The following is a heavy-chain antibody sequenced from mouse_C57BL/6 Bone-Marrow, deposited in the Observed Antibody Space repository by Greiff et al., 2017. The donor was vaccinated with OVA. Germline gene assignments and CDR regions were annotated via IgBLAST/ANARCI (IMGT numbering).Heavy chain of an antibody. D-gene: IGHD3-2*02. CDR2: IDPETGGT. V-gene: IGHV1-15*01. J-gene: IGHJ2*01. CDR1: GYTFTDYE. CDR3: TRGSSGHGGDYFDY. Sequence: QVQLKESGAELVRPGASVTLSCKASGYTFTDYEMHWVKQTPVHGLEWIGAIDPETGGTAYNQKFKGKAILTADKSSSTAYMELRSLTSEDSAVYYCTRGSSGHGGDYFDYWGQGTTLTVSS.